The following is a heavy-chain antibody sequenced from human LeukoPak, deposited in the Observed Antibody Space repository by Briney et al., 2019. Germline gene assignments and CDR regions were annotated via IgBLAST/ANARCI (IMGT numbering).Heavy chain of an antibody. CDR2: INTNTGNP. J-gene: IGHJ4*02. D-gene: IGHD6-13*01. Sequence: ASVKVSCKASGYAFTSYAVNWVRQAPGQGLEWMGWINTNTGNPTYAQGFTGRFVFSLDTSVSTAYLQISSLKAEDTAVYYCARDPSAVGKYSQPEYWGQGTLVTVSS. V-gene: IGHV7-4-1*02. CDR3: ARDPSAVGKYSQPEY. CDR1: GYAFTSYA.